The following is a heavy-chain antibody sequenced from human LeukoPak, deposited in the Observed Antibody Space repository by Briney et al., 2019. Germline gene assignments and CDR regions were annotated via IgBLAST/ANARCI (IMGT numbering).Heavy chain of an antibody. D-gene: IGHD3-22*01. J-gene: IGHJ4*02. CDR2: INPNSGGT. V-gene: IGHV1-2*02. CDR3: ARDETYYYDSSGYYDY. Sequence: ASVKVSCKASGYTFTGYYMHWVRQAPGQGLEWMGWINPNSGGTNYAQKFQGRVTMTRDTSISTAYMGLSRLRSDDTAVYYCARDETYYYDSSGYYDYWGQGTLVTVSS. CDR1: GYTFTGYY.